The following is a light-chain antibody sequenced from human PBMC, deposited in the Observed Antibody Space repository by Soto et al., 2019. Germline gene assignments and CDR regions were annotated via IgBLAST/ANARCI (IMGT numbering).Light chain of an antibody. CDR3: QQYNNWPPVT. V-gene: IGKV3-15*01. Sequence: EIVMTQSPATLSVSPGERATLSCRASQSIGSNLAWYQQKPGQAPRLLIYGASTGATGIPARFSGSGSGTEFTLTISSLQSEDFAVYYCQQYNNWPPVTFGQGTKVEIK. CDR2: GAS. CDR1: QSIGSN. J-gene: IGKJ1*01.